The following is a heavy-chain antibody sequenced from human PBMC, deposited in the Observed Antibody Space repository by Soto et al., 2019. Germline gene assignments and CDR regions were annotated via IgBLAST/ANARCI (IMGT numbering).Heavy chain of an antibody. Sequence: QVQLVESGGRVVQPGRSLRLSCAASGFTFSSYGMHWVRQAPGKGLEWVALISYAGSNKYYADSVKGRFTISRDNSQNTMFLQMNGLRAEDTAVYYCAKEMVVAARVTSDVFDICGQGTMVTVSS. J-gene: IGHJ3*02. CDR2: ISYAGSNK. D-gene: IGHD2-15*01. CDR3: AKEMVVAARVTSDVFDI. CDR1: GFTFSSYG. V-gene: IGHV3-30*18.